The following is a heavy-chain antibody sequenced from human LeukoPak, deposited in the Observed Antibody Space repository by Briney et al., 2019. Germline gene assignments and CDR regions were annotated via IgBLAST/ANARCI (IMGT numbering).Heavy chain of an antibody. D-gene: IGHD4-23*01. CDR2: IYCSGST. J-gene: IGHJ4*02. CDR1: GGSISTYY. Sequence: SETLSLTCTVSGGSISTYYWSWIRQPPGKGLEWIGYIYCSGSTNYNPSLKSRVTTSVDTSKNQFSLKLSSVTAADTAVYYCARDTGTVVDYWGQGTLVTVSS. CDR3: ARDTGTVVDY. V-gene: IGHV4-59*01.